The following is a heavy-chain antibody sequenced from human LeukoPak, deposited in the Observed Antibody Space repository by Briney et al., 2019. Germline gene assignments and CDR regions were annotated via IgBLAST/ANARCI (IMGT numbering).Heavy chain of an antibody. J-gene: IGHJ3*02. CDR1: GYTFTGYY. Sequence: ASVKVSCKASGYTFTGYYMHWVRQAPGQGLEWMGWINPYSGGTSYAQKFQGRVTITRDTSITTAYMELSRLRSDDTAVYFCARPLWFGELKFAFDIWGPGTMVTVSS. CDR2: INPYSGGT. D-gene: IGHD3-10*01. CDR3: ARPLWFGELKFAFDI. V-gene: IGHV1-2*02.